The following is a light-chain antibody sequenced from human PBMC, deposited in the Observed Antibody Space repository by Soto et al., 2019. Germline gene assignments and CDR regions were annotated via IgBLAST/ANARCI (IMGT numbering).Light chain of an antibody. CDR1: SSDVGGYNY. CDR3: SSYAGSNNLGV. CDR2: EVS. J-gene: IGLJ2*01. V-gene: IGLV2-8*01. Sequence: QSVLTQPPSASGSPGQSVTISCTGTSSDVGGYNYVSWYQQHPGKAPKLMIYEVSKRPSGVPDRFSGSKSGNTASLTVSWLQAEDEADYYCSSYAGSNNLGVFGGGTKLTVL.